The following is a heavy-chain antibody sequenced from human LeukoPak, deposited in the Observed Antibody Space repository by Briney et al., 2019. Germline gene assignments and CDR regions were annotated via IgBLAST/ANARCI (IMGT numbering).Heavy chain of an antibody. D-gene: IGHD1-26*01. CDR3: ARDLAAYLGADY. Sequence: ASVKVSCKASGYTFTGYYIHWVRQAPGQGLEWMGWIYPNSGGTKYAQKFQGRVTMTSDTSISKAYMDLSSLRSDDTAVYYCARDLAAYLGADYWGQGTLVTVSS. CDR1: GYTFTGYY. J-gene: IGHJ4*02. V-gene: IGHV1-2*02. CDR2: IYPNSGGT.